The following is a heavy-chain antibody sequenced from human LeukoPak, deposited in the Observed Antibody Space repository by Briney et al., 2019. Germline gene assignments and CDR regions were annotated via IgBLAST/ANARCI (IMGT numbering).Heavy chain of an antibody. V-gene: IGHV4-4*02. CDR1: GGSVSSSNW. D-gene: IGHD3-22*01. CDR3: ATIWTPLSGYYYDF. Sequence: SETLSLTCAVSGGSVSSSNWWSWVRQPPGKGLEWIGEIHYSGSTKYNPSLESRLTISMDKSKNQFSLNLNSVTAADTAVYYCATIWTPLSGYYYDFWGQGTLVTASS. J-gene: IGHJ4*02. CDR2: IHYSGST.